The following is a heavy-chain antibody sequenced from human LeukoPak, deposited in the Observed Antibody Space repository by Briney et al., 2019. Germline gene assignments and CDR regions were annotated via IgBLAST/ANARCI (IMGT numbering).Heavy chain of an antibody. V-gene: IGHV1-69*05. D-gene: IGHD5-12*01. CDR2: IIPIFGTA. CDR1: GGTFSSYA. CDR3: ARVPKDIVATWKGYYYYMDV. Sequence: WASVKVSCKASGGTFSSYAISWVRQAPGQGLEWMGGIIPIFGTANYAQKFQGRVTITTDESTSTAYMELSSLRSEDTAVYYCARVPKDIVATWKGYYYYMDVWGKGTTVTVSS. J-gene: IGHJ6*03.